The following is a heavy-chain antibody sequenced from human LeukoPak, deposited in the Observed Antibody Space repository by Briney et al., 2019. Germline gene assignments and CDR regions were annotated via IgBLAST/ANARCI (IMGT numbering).Heavy chain of an antibody. D-gene: IGHD6-13*01. Sequence: GGSLRLSCTASGFTFGDYVMSWVRQAPGKGLEWVGFIRSKPYGGTTEYAASVKGRFIISRDDTKTLAYLQMNSLKSEDTAVYYCTTGSATGTGSGYWGQGTLVTVSS. V-gene: IGHV3-49*04. CDR1: GFTFGDYV. CDR2: IRSKPYGGTT. CDR3: TTGSATGTGSGY. J-gene: IGHJ4*02.